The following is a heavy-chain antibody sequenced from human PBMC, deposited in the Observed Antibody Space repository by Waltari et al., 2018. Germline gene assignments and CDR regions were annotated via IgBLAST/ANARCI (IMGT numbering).Heavy chain of an antibody. D-gene: IGHD3-3*01. Sequence: QVQLQESGPGLVKPSETLSLTCTVSGGSISSHYWSWIRQPPGKGLEWIGYIYYSGSTNYNPSLKSRVTISVDTSKNQFSLKLSSVTAADTAVYYCASGGEGPKPYYYYGMDVWGQGTTVTVS. J-gene: IGHJ6*02. CDR1: GGSISSHY. V-gene: IGHV4-59*11. CDR2: IYYSGST. CDR3: ASGGEGPKPYYYYGMDV.